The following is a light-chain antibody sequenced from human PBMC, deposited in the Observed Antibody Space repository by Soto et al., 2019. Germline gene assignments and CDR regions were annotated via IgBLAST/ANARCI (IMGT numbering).Light chain of an antibody. CDR2: EVS. V-gene: IGLV2-18*02. J-gene: IGLJ1*01. CDR1: SSDIGSYSR. Sequence: QSALTQPPSVSGSPGQSVTISCTGTSSDIGSYSRVSWYRQPPGTAPKLMIYEVSNRPSGVPDRFSGSKSGNTASLTISGLQAEDEADYYCSSYRSSSTYVFGTGTKLTVL. CDR3: SSYRSSSTYV.